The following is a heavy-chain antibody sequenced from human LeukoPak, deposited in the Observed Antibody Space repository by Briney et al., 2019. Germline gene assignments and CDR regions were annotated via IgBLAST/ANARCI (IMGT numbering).Heavy chain of an antibody. J-gene: IGHJ4*02. CDR1: GGSISSSSYY. CDR2: IYYSGST. D-gene: IGHD3-22*01. V-gene: IGHV4-39*01. Sequence: PSETLSLTCTVSGGSISSSSYYRGWIRQPPGKGLEWIGSIYYSGSTYCNPSLKSRVTISVDTSKNQFSLKLSSVTAADTAVYYCARHTYDSSGYYYLAYYFDYWGQGTLVTVSS. CDR3: ARHTYDSSGYYYLAYYFDY.